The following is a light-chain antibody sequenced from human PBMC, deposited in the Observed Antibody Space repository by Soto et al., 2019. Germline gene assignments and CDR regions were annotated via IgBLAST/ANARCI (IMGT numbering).Light chain of an antibody. J-gene: IGKJ3*01. CDR1: QNISNY. CDR2: AAS. V-gene: IGKV1-39*01. CDR3: QQSYSIPRLT. Sequence: DMQMTQSPSSLSASVGDRVSITCRSSQNISNYLHWYQQRPGKAPKLPIYAASNLRSGVPSRFSGSGSGTDFTLTISSLQSEDFATYYCQQSYSIPRLTFGPGTRVEIK.